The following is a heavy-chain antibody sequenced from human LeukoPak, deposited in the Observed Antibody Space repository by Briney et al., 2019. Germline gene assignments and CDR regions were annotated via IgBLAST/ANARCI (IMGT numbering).Heavy chain of an antibody. V-gene: IGHV5-51*01. CDR2: IYPGDSDT. CDR1: GYSFTSYW. CDR3: ARRPLDCSSTSCFDY. Sequence: GESLKISCKGSGYSFTSYWIGWVRQMPGKGLEWMGIIYPGDSDTRYSPSFQGQVTISADKSISTAYLQWSGLKASDTAMYYCARRPLDCSSTSCFDYWGQGTLVTVSS. J-gene: IGHJ4*02. D-gene: IGHD2-2*01.